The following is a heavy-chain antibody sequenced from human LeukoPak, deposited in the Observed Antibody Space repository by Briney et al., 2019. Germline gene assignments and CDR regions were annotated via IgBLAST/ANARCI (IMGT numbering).Heavy chain of an antibody. CDR3: SKSGVDYYRHHYY. CDR2: IRCSGGNT. V-gene: IGHV3-23*01. CDR1: GCIYRSYA. J-gene: IGHJ4*02. D-gene: IGHD2-21*02. Sequence: GGSLRLFRAACGCIYRSYAATWVRQAPGKGLEWVSAIRCSGGNTYYADSVKGRFTISRDNSKNTLYLQMNSLTAEETAGYYFSKSGVDYYRHHYYWGGEPGVTVSS.